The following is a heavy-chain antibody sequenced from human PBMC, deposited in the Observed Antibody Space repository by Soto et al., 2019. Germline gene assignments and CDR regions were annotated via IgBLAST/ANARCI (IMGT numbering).Heavy chain of an antibody. D-gene: IGHD3-10*01. V-gene: IGHV1-3*01. CDR3: ATQAGAQTLDAFDI. CDR1: GYTFTSYA. CDR2: INAGNGNT. Sequence: ASVKVSCKASGYTFTSYAMHWVRQAHGQRLEWMGWINAGNGNTKYSQKFQGRVTITRDTSASTAYMELSSLRSEDTAVYYCATQAGAQTLDAFDIWGQGTIVTVSS. J-gene: IGHJ3*02.